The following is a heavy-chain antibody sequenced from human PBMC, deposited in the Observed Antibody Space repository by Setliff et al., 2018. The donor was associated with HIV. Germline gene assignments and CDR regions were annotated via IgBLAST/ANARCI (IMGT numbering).Heavy chain of an antibody. CDR2: INRDGSST. CDR1: GFTFSSYW. V-gene: IGHV3-74*01. D-gene: IGHD2-15*01. Sequence: GGSLRLSCAASGFTFSSYWMHWVRQAPGKGLVWVSRINRDGSSTSYADSVKGRFTISRDNAKNTLYLQMNSLRAEDTAVYYCARGPLRTTPADNWFDPWGQGTLVTVSS. J-gene: IGHJ5*02. CDR3: ARGPLRTTPADNWFDP.